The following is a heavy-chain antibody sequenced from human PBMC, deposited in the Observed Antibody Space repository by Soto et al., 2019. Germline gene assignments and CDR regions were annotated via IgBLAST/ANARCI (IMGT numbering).Heavy chain of an antibody. V-gene: IGHV3-48*03. D-gene: IGHD2-21*01. CDR1: GFTFSSYE. Sequence: EVQLVESGGGLVQPGGSLRLSCAASGFTFSSYEMNWVRQAPGKGLEWVSYIDSSSSTIYYADSVKGRFTISRDNGKNSLYLQMNSLRDEDTAVYYCARVVGSYKDFGYWGQGTLVTVSS. CDR2: IDSSSSTI. CDR3: ARVVGSYKDFGY. J-gene: IGHJ4*02.